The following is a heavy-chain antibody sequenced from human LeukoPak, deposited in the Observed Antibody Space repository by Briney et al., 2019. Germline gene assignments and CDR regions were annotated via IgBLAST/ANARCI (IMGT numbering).Heavy chain of an antibody. CDR1: GVSIASNTHY. CDR3: ALSRYGEALFDY. Sequence: SETLSLTCNVSGVSIASNTHYWTWIRQHPGTGLEWIGFISYSDPTSFNPSLRSRVAFSLDTSKNQFSLQLHSVTAADTAVYYCALSRYGEALFDYWGQGSLVTVSS. D-gene: IGHD3-10*01. J-gene: IGHJ4*02. CDR2: ISYSDPT. V-gene: IGHV4-31*03.